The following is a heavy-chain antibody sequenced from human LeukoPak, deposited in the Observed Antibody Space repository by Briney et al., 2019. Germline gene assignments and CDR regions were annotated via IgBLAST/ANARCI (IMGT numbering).Heavy chain of an antibody. CDR2: IYHSGST. CDR1: GGSISSSNW. CDR3: AREGEYYYGSGSYKQDDYYFDY. D-gene: IGHD3-10*01. V-gene: IGHV4-4*02. J-gene: IGHJ4*02. Sequence: SETLSLTCAVSGGSISSSNWWSWVRQPPGEGLEWIGEIYHSGSTNYNPSLKSRVTISVDKSKNQFSLKLSSVTAADTAVYYCAREGEYYYGSGSYKQDDYYFDYWGQGTLVTVSS.